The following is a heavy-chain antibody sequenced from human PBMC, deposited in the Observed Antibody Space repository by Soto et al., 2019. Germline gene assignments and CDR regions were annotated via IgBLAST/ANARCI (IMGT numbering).Heavy chain of an antibody. D-gene: IGHD1-1*01. CDR3: ARGWKVAGDAFDI. J-gene: IGHJ3*02. Sequence: GESLKISCKGSGYNFAVYWIGWVRQMPGKGLEWMGMIYPGGSDTRYSPSFQGQVTISVDKSISTAYLQWSSLKASDTAMYYCARGWKVAGDAFDIWGQGTMVTVSS. CDR1: GYNFAVYW. V-gene: IGHV5-51*01. CDR2: IYPGGSDT.